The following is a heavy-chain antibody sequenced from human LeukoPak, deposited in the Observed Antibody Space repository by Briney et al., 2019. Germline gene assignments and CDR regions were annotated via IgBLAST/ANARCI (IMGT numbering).Heavy chain of an antibody. V-gene: IGHV3-11*06. D-gene: IGHD3-22*01. J-gene: IGHJ4*02. CDR2: ISGSSGST. CDR3: ARDQGERYDTSGYYPY. Sequence: PGGSLRPSCAASGFTFTNYYMSWIRQAPGKGLEWVSNISGSSGSTKYTDSVMGRFTISRDNGKNSVYLQMNSLRAEDTAVYYCARDQGERYDTSGYYPYWGQGTLVTVSS. CDR1: GFTFTNYY.